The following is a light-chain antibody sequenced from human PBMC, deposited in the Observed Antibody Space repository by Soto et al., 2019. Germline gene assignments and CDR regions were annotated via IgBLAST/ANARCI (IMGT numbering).Light chain of an antibody. CDR3: AAWDDSLNGVV. J-gene: IGLJ2*01. V-gene: IGLV1-44*01. CDR1: SSNIGSHT. Sequence: QSVLTQPPLASGTPGQTIAISCSGGSSNIGSHTVNWYQQLPGTAPRLLIYSNTQRPSGVPDRFSGSKSGTSASLAISGLQSEYEGDYYCAAWDDSLNGVVFGGGTQLTVL. CDR2: SNT.